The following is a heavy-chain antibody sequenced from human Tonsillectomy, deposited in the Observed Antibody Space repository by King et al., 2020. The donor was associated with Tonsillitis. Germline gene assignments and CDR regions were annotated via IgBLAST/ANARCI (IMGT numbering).Heavy chain of an antibody. CDR3: ARGDGGGATASAY. D-gene: IGHD1-26*01. V-gene: IGHV3-21*06. CDR1: GFIFSTYT. Sequence: VQLVESGGGLVKPGGSLRLSCAASGFIFSTYTMNWVRQAPGKGLEWVSSISSSSNYIYYADSVKGRFTISRDNAKNSLYLQMNSLRVEDTAVYYCARGDGGGATASAYWGQGTLVTVSS. J-gene: IGHJ4*02. CDR2: ISSSSNYI.